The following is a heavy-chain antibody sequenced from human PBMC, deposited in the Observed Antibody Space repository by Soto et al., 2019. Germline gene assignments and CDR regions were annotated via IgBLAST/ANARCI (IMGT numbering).Heavy chain of an antibody. CDR2: IYPGDSDT. D-gene: IGHD3-22*01. J-gene: IGHJ5*02. V-gene: IGHV5-51*01. CDR1: GYSFTSYW. CDR3: ARGYYYDSSGYSKYWFDP. Sequence: PGESLKISCKGSGYSFTSYWIGWVRQMPGKGLEWMGIIYPGDSDTRYSPSFQGQVTISADKSISTAYLQWSSLKASDTAMYYCARGYYYDSSGYSKYWFDPWGQGTLVPVSS.